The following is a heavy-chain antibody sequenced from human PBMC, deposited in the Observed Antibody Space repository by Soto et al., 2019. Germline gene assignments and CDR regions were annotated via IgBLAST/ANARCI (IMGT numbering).Heavy chain of an antibody. D-gene: IGHD3-22*01. V-gene: IGHV1-3*01. CDR3: ARSRIVVVDFGY. CDR1: GYTFTSYA. Sequence: ASVKVSCKASGYTFTSYAMHWVRQAPGQRLEWMGWINAGNGNTKYSQKFQGRVTITRDTSASTAYMELSSLRSEDTAVYYCARSRIVVVDFGYWGQGTLVTVSS. CDR2: INAGNGNT. J-gene: IGHJ4*02.